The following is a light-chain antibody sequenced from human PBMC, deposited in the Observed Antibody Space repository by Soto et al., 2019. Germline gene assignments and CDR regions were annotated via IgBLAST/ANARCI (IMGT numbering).Light chain of an antibody. CDR2: AAS. V-gene: IGKV1D-8*01. J-gene: IGKJ2*01. CDR3: QQYYRFPRT. Sequence: VIWMTQSPSLFSTSTGDRVTLSCRMAQAIRSYLSWFQEEPGKAPELLIYAASTLQSGVPSRFSGSGSGADFTLTINCLQSENFATYYCQQYYRFPRTFGQGTNLEIK. CDR1: QAIRSY.